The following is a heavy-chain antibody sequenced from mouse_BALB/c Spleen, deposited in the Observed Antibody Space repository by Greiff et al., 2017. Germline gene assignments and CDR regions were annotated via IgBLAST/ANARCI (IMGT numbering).Heavy chain of an antibody. CDR3: ARSYDGYYGYAMDY. Sequence: VHLVESGPGLVAPSQSLSITCTVSGFSLTSYGVHWVRQPPGKGLEWLGVIWAGGSTNYNSALMSRLSISKDNSKSQVFLKMNSLQTDDTAMYYCARSYDGYYGYAMDYWGQGTSVTVSS. V-gene: IGHV2-9*02. CDR1: GFSLTSYG. J-gene: IGHJ4*01. D-gene: IGHD2-3*01. CDR2: IWAGGST.